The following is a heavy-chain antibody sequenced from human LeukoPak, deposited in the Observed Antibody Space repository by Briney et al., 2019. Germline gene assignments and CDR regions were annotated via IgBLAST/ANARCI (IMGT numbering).Heavy chain of an antibody. D-gene: IGHD5-24*01. CDR2: INAGNGHT. J-gene: IGHJ4*02. Sequence: ASVKVSCKASGYTFSGYAIHWVRQAPGQRFEWMGWINAGNGHTKYSQNFQGRVTITRNSSANIVYMELSSLTSEDTAVYYCARGIWSATRVDYYLDNWGQGTLVTVSS. CDR3: ARGIWSATRVDYYLDN. V-gene: IGHV1-3*01. CDR1: GYTFSGYA.